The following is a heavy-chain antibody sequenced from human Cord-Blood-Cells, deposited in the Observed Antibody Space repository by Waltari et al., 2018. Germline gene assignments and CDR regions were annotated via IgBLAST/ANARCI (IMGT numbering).Heavy chain of an antibody. V-gene: IGHV4-34*01. CDR3: ARQGLTDAFDI. Sequence: QVQLQQWGAGLLKPSETLSLTCAVYGGSFSGYYWSWIRQPPGKGLEWIGEINHSGSPNYNPSLKSRVTISVDTSKNQFSLKLSSVTAADTAVYYCARQGLTDAFDIWGQGTMVTVSS. J-gene: IGHJ3*02. CDR2: INHSGSP. CDR1: GGSFSGYY. D-gene: IGHD6-25*01.